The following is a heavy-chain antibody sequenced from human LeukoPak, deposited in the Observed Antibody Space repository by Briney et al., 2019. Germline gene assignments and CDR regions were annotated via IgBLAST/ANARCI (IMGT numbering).Heavy chain of an antibody. J-gene: IGHJ5*02. Sequence: TLSLTCTVSGGSISSGDYYWSWIRQPPGKGLEWIGSIYHSGSTFYNPSLKSRVTISVDTSKNQFSLKLSSVTAADTAVYYCARGRLDSSGYPNWFDPWGQGTLVTVSS. D-gene: IGHD3-22*01. V-gene: IGHV4-39*07. CDR3: ARGRLDSSGYPNWFDP. CDR1: GGSISSGDYY. CDR2: IYHSGST.